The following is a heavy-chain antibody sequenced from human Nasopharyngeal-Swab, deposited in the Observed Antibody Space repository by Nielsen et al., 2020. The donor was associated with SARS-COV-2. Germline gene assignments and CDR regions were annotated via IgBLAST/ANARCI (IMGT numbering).Heavy chain of an antibody. V-gene: IGHV4-59*13. Sequence: SETLSLTCTVSGDSISSYYWSWIRQPPGKGLEWIGYIYYSGSTNYNPSLKSRVTISVDTSKNQFSLKLSSVTAADTAVYYCARSEQQLVLDYYYYGMDVWGQGTTVTVSS. J-gene: IGHJ6*02. D-gene: IGHD6-13*01. CDR2: IYYSGST. CDR3: ARSEQQLVLDYYYYGMDV. CDR1: GDSISSYY.